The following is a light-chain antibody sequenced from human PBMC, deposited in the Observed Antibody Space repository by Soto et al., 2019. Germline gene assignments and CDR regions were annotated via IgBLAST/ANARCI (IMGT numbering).Light chain of an antibody. CDR3: ATWDSSLNIVV. CDR2: DNS. J-gene: IGLJ2*01. CDR1: SSNIGNNY. V-gene: IGLV1-51*01. Sequence: QSVLTQPPSVSAAPGQKVTISCSGSSSNIGNNYVSWYQHVPGTAPKLLIYDNSRRPSGNPDRFSGPKFGTSATLGITGLQTGDEADYYCATWDSSLNIVVFGGGTKVTVL.